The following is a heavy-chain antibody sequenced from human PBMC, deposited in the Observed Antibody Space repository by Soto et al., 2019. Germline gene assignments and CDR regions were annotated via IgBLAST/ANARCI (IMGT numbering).Heavy chain of an antibody. CDR2: IKSKTDGGTT. CDR1: GFDFSNGW. Sequence: ELQLVESGGGLVKPGGSLRLSCAASGFDFSNGWMSWVRQAPGKRLEWVGRIKSKTDGGTTDYGAPVKSRFSISRVDSKNTLYLQMNSLKIEDTAVYYCTTDEREWGQGSLVPVSS. CDR3: TTDERE. V-gene: IGHV3-15*05. J-gene: IGHJ4*02. D-gene: IGHD1-26*01.